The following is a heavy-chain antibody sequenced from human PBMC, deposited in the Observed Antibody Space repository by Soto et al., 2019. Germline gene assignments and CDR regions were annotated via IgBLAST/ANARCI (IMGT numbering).Heavy chain of an antibody. V-gene: IGHV1-69*01. CDR1: GGTFSKDA. CDR2: LIPVFGSP. Sequence: QVQLVQSGAEVKKPGSSVTVSCKTSGGTFSKDAINWVRQAPGQGLEWMGLLIPVFGSPIYAQKFQGRIRIPAAESTSTAFMDVSSLRSEDTAVYYCTRVLGYSFEPGKTRYSAMDVWGQGTTVSVSS. CDR3: TRVLGYSFEPGKTRYSAMDV. J-gene: IGHJ6*02. D-gene: IGHD3-9*01.